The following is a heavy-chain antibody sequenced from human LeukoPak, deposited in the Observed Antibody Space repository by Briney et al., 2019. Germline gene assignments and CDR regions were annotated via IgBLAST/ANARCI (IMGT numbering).Heavy chain of an antibody. Sequence: SETLSLTCTVSGGSISSSSYYWGWIRQPPGQGLEWIGSIYYSGSTYYNPSLKRRVTISVDTSKNQFSLKLSSVTAADTAVYYCARHDYGDYSGLSFFDYWGQGTLVTVSS. D-gene: IGHD4-17*01. J-gene: IGHJ4*02. CDR1: GGSISSSSYY. CDR2: IYYSGST. CDR3: ARHDYGDYSGLSFFDY. V-gene: IGHV4-39*01.